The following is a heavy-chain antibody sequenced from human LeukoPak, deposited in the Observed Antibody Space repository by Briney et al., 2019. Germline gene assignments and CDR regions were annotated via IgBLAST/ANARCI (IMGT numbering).Heavy chain of an antibody. V-gene: IGHV3-23*01. CDR3: AKDVGKWESLHFFDY. CDR1: GFPLSTNA. CDR2: ISGSGAST. J-gene: IGHJ4*02. D-gene: IGHD1-26*01. Sequence: GSLRLSCLTSGFPLSTNAMSWVRQAPGEGLEWISGISGSGASTYYADSVKGRFTISRDDSRNTLYLQMNSLRGDDTAVYYCAKDVGKWESLHFFDYWGQGTLVTVSS.